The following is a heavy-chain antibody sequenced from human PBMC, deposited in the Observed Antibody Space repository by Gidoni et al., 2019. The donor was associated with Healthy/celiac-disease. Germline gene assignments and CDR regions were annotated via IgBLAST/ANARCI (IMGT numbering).Heavy chain of an antibody. CDR1: GGSFSGSY. J-gene: IGHJ6*02. D-gene: IGHD5-12*01. CDR3: ARVGGGATAVAHYYYGMDV. CDR2: INHSGST. Sequence: QVQLQQWGAGLLKPSETLSLTCAVYGGSFSGSYWGWIRQPPGKGLEWIGEINHSGSTNYNPALKRRVTISVDAAKNQLSLKLSSVTAAETAVYYCARVGGGATAVAHYYYGMDVWGQGTTITVSS. V-gene: IGHV4-34*01.